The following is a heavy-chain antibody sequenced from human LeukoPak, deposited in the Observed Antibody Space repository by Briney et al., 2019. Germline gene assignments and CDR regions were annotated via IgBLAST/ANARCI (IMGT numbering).Heavy chain of an antibody. V-gene: IGHV4-4*02. CDR1: GGPISSSNW. CDR3: ARGGQVAVTAPWYFDL. CDR2: IYHSGNT. J-gene: IGHJ2*01. D-gene: IGHD6-19*01. Sequence: SETLSLTCTVSGGPISSSNWWNWVRQPPGKGLEWIAEIYHSGNTNYNPSLRGRVSISLDKSKNQISLKLSSLTAADTAVYYCARGGQVAVTAPWYFDLWDRGTLVTVSS.